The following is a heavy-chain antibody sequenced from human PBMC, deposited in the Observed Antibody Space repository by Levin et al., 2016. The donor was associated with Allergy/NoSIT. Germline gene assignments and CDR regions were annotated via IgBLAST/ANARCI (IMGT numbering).Heavy chain of an antibody. CDR2: ISGSGGST. V-gene: IGHV3-23*01. CDR3: ARTDCSSTSCPQGYYYGMDV. Sequence: GESLKISCAASGFTFSSYAMSWVRQAPGKGLEWVSAISGSGGSTYYADSVKGRFTISRDNSKNTLYLQMNSLRAEDTAVYYCARTDCSSTSCPQGYYYGMDVWGQGTTVTVSS. D-gene: IGHD2-2*01. CDR1: GFTFSSYA. J-gene: IGHJ6*02.